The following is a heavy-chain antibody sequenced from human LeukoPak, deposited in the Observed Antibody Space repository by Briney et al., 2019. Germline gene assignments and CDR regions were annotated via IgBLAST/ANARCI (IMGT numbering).Heavy chain of an antibody. CDR1: GYTFTGQY. CDR3: ASRSASGNWFLAY. Sequence: ASVKVSCKASGYTFTGQYIHWVRQAPGQGLEWMGWIDPNSGGTNYAQKFQGRVTMTRDTSISTVYMERSRLTSDDTAVYYCASRSASGNWFLAYWGQGSLVTLSS. J-gene: IGHJ4*02. V-gene: IGHV1-2*02. CDR2: IDPNSGGT. D-gene: IGHD3-10*01.